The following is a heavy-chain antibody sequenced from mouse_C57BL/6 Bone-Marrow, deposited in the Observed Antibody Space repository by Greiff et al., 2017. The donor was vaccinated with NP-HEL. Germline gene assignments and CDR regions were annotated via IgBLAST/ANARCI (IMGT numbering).Heavy chain of an antibody. CDR1: GYTFTEYT. D-gene: IGHD1-1*01. CDR2: FYPGSGSI. J-gene: IGHJ4*01. CDR3: ARHEEVYYCSSPYAMDY. Sequence: VQLQESGAELVKPGASVKLSCKASGYTFTEYTIHWVKQRSGQGLEWIGWFYPGSGSIKYNEKFKDKATLTADTSSSTVYIERSRLTSEDSAVYFCARHEEVYYCSSPYAMDYWGHGTSVTVSS. V-gene: IGHV1-62-2*01.